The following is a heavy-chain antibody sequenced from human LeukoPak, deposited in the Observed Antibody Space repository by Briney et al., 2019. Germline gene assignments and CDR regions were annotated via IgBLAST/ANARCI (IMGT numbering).Heavy chain of an antibody. CDR2: INWNGGST. CDR1: GFTFDDYG. V-gene: IGHV3-20*04. D-gene: IGHD5-12*01. J-gene: IGHJ4*02. CDR3: ARDPGSGYEEHFDY. Sequence: GESLRLSCAASGFTFDDYGMSWVRQAPGKGLEWVSGINWNGGSTGYADSVKGRFTISRDNAKNSLYLQMNSLRAEDTAVYYCARDPGSGYEEHFDYWGQGTLVTVSS.